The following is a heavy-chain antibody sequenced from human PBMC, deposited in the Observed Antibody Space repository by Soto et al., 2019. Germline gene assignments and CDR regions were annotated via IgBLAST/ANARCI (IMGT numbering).Heavy chain of an antibody. D-gene: IGHD1-1*01. CDR2: IYYSGST. CDR1: GGSISSGGYY. Sequence: SETLSLTCTVSGGSISSGGYYWSWIRQHPGKGLEWIGYIYYSGSTYYNPSLKSRVTISVDTSKNQFSLKLSSVTAADTAVYYCARDRLEHRYNWFDPWGQGTLVTVSS. CDR3: ARDRLEHRYNWFDP. V-gene: IGHV4-31*03. J-gene: IGHJ5*02.